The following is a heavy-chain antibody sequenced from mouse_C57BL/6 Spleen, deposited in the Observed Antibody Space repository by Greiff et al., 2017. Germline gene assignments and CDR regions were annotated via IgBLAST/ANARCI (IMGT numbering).Heavy chain of an antibody. D-gene: IGHD3-2*02. CDR3: AREDSSGYAWFAY. CDR1: GYTFTDYY. CDR2: INPNNGGT. J-gene: IGHJ3*01. V-gene: IGHV1-26*01. Sequence: EVQLQQSGPELVKPGASVKISCKASGYTFTDYYMNWVKQSHGKSLEWIGDINPNNGGTSYNQKFKGKATLTVDKSSSTAYMELRSLTSEDSAVYYCAREDSSGYAWFAYWGQGTLVTVSA.